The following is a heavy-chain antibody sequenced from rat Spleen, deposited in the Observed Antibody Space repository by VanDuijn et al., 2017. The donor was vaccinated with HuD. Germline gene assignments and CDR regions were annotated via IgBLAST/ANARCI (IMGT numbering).Heavy chain of an antibody. CDR2: ITNAGST. J-gene: IGHJ3*01. CDR1: GYSITSSYR. Sequence: EVQLQESGPGLVKPSQSLSLTCSVTGYSITSSYRWNWIRKFPGNKLEWMGYITNAGSTNYNPSLKSRISLTRDTSKNQFFLQVNSVTTEDTATYYCARSEGTHYYLPFADWGQGTLVTVSS. CDR3: ARSEGTHYYLPFAD. D-gene: IGHD1-12*02. V-gene: IGHV3-3*01.